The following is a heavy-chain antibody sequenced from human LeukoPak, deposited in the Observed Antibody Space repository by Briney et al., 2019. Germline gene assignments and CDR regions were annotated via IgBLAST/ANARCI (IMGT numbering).Heavy chain of an antibody. V-gene: IGHV1-69*13. CDR3: ARGRYCSSTSRLNWFDP. D-gene: IGHD2-2*01. CDR1: GGTFSSYA. Sequence: ASVKVSCKASGGTFSSYAISWVRQAPGQGLEWMGGIIPIFGTANYAQKFQGRVTITADESTSTAYMELSSLRSEDTAVYYCARGRYCSSTSRLNWFDPWGQGTLVTVSS. CDR2: IIPIFGTA. J-gene: IGHJ5*02.